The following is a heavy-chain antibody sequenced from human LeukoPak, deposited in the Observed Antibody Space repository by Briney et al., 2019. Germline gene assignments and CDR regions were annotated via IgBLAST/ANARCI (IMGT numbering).Heavy chain of an antibody. CDR3: ASVILTGQNWGFDY. CDR2: ISAYNGDT. Sequence: ASVKVSCKASGYTFTNYGISWLRQAPGQGLEWMGLISAYNGDTNYAQNLQDRVTMTTDTYTSNAYMELRSLRSDDTAVYYCASVILTGQNWGFDYWGQGTLVTVSS. CDR1: GYTFTNYG. V-gene: IGHV1-18*01. J-gene: IGHJ4*02. D-gene: IGHD3-9*01.